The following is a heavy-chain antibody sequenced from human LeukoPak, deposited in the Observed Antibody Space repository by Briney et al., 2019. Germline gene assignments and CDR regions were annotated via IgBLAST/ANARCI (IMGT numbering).Heavy chain of an antibody. CDR1: GVSISSSNW. CDR2: IYHSGST. CDR3: ARMPSITRGYFDY. D-gene: IGHD3-10*01. J-gene: IGHJ4*02. Sequence: SETLSLTCAVSGVSISSSNWWSWVRQPPGKGLEWIGEIYHSGSTNYNPSLKSRVTISVDKSKNQFSLKLSSVTAADTAVYYCARMPSITRGYFDYWGQGTLVTVSS. V-gene: IGHV4-4*02.